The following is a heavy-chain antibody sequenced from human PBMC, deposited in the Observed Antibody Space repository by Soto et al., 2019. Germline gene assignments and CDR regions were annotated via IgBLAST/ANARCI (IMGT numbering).Heavy chain of an antibody. J-gene: IGHJ4*02. Sequence: QVQLQESAPGLVKPSETLSLTCTVSGGSISSYYWSWIRQPPGKGLGWTGYIYYSGSTNYNPSLKSRVTISVDTSKNQFSLKLSSVTAADTAVYYCARWDATRYFDYWGQGTLVTVSS. CDR2: IYYSGST. CDR3: ARWDATRYFDY. V-gene: IGHV4-59*01. D-gene: IGHD1-26*01. CDR1: GGSISSYY.